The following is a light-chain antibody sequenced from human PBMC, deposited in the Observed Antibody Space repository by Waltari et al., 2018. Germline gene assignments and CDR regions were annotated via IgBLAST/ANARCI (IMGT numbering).Light chain of an antibody. CDR2: SSS. Sequence: EIVMTQSPVTLSVSPGERATLSCRASQSDSTNLAWYRQRPGQAPRLLMYSSSTRASGLPARCRGSGSGTEFTLTISSLHSEDFAVYYWQQYNDWPRTFGQGTKLEI. J-gene: IGKJ2*01. CDR3: QQYNDWPRT. V-gene: IGKV3-15*01. CDR1: QSDSTN.